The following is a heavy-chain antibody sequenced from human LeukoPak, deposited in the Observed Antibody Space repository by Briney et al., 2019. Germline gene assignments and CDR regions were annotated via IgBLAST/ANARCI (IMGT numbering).Heavy chain of an antibody. CDR2: ISVYSGNT. Sequence: ASVKVSCKASGYTFTNFGITWVRQAPGQGLEWMGWISVYSGNTNYAQKFQGRVTMTTDTSTSTAYMELRSLRSDDTAVYYCARHFTDAFDIWGQGTMVTVSS. J-gene: IGHJ3*02. CDR1: GYTFTNFG. CDR3: ARHFTDAFDI. D-gene: IGHD2/OR15-2a*01. V-gene: IGHV1-18*01.